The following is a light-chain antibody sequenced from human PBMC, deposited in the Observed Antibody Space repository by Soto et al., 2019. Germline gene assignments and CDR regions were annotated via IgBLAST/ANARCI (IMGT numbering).Light chain of an antibody. CDR2: WAS. Sequence: DIVMTQSPDSLAVSLGERATINCKSSQSVFFSSNNKNYLGWYQQKPGQPPKLLIYWASTRESGVPNRFSGSGSGTDFTLTISSLEPEDFAVYYCQQRSKWPPEVTFGQGTRLEIK. J-gene: IGKJ5*01. CDR3: QQRSKWPPEVT. V-gene: IGKV4-1*01. CDR1: QSVFFSSNNKNY.